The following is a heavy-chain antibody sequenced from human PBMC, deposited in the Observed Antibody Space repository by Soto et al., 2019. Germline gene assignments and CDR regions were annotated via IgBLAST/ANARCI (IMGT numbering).Heavy chain of an antibody. J-gene: IGHJ1*01. CDR3: AKCIAARLPSAEYFQH. Sequence: GGSLRLSCAASGFTFSRHGMQWARQAPGKGLEWVALIWYDGTRESYADSVKGRFTISRDQSGSTLYLQMNRLRADDTAVYYCAKCIAARLPSAEYFQHWGQGTLVTVSS. V-gene: IGHV3-33*03. CDR1: GFTFSRHG. CDR2: IWYDGTRE. D-gene: IGHD6-6*01.